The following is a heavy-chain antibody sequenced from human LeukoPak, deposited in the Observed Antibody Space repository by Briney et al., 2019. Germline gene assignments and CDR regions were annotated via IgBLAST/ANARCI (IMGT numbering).Heavy chain of an antibody. D-gene: IGHD3-22*01. CDR2: ISAYNGNT. CDR3: TRDSPGYYYDSSGYYASDAFDI. V-gene: IGHV1-18*01. Sequence: GASVKVSCKASGYTFTSYGISWVRQAPGQGLEWMGWISAYNGNTNYAQKLQGRVTMTTDTSTSTAYMELRSLRSDDTAVYYCTRDSPGYYYDSSGYYASDAFDIWGQGTMVTVSS. CDR1: GYTFTSYG. J-gene: IGHJ3*02.